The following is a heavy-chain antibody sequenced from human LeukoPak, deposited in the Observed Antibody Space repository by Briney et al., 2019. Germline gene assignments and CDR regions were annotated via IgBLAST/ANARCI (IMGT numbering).Heavy chain of an antibody. V-gene: IGHV4-38-2*02. J-gene: IGHJ3*02. CDR2: INYSGNT. Sequence: SETLSLTCTGSGYSISSGYYWGWIRQPPGEGLGWISYINYSGNTNYNPSLKSRVTISIDTYKNQFSLKLSSVTAADTTVYYCARRIVVGVTPTDAFDIWGQGTMVTVSS. CDR3: ARRIVVGVTPTDAFDI. D-gene: IGHD3-22*01. CDR1: GYSISSGYY.